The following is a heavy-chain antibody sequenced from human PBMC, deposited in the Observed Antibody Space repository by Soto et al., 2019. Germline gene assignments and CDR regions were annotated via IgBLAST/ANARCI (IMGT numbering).Heavy chain of an antibody. D-gene: IGHD3-22*01. CDR2: IYPGDSDT. V-gene: IGHV5-51*01. Sequence: PGESLKISCKGSGYSFTSYWIGCVRQMPGKGLEWMGIIYPGDSDTRYSPSFQGQVTISADKSISTAYLQWSSLKASDTAMYYCARHVTGYYYDSSGYYPNLDYWGQGTLVTVSS. CDR3: ARHVTGYYYDSSGYYPNLDY. J-gene: IGHJ4*02. CDR1: GYSFTSYW.